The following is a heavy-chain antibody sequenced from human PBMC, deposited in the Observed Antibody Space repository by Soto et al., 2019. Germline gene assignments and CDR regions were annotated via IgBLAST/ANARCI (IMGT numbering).Heavy chain of an antibody. J-gene: IGHJ4*02. Sequence: GASVKVSCKASGGTFSSYAISWVRQAPGQGLEWMRGIIPIFGTANYAQKFQGRVTITADESTSTAYMELSSLRSEDTAVYYCARVSASYYDSSGYYFRYWGQGTLVTVSS. CDR2: IIPIFGTA. V-gene: IGHV1-69*13. CDR3: ARVSASYYDSSGYYFRY. CDR1: GGTFSSYA. D-gene: IGHD3-22*01.